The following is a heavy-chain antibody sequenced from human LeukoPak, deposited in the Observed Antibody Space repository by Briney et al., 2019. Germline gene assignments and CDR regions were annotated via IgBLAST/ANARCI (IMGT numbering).Heavy chain of an antibody. J-gene: IGHJ4*02. CDR2: YSGST. V-gene: IGHV4-59*01. CDR3: ARGRDDGYGYSFGY. Sequence: SETLSLTCTVSGGSISSYYWSWIRQPPGKGLEWIGYYSGSTNYNPSLKSRVTISVDTSKNQFSLKLTSVTAADTAFYYCARGRDDGYGYSFGYWGQGTLVTVSS. CDR1: GGSISSYY. D-gene: IGHD5-24*01.